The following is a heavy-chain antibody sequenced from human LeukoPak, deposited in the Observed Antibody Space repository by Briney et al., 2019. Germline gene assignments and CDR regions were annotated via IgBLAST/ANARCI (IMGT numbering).Heavy chain of an antibody. J-gene: IGHJ4*02. CDR3: AGGKYYGSGTRPGYLGY. V-gene: IGHV3-53*01. D-gene: IGHD3-10*01. Sequence: GGSLRLSCAASDFSVNNNYVDWVRQAPGKGLEWVSCMDNFGIKTYADSVQGRFTVSRDSSRNMVFLQMNSLRVEDTAVYYCAGGKYYGSGTRPGYLGYWGLGTMVTVSS. CDR2: MDNFGIK. CDR1: DFSVNNNY.